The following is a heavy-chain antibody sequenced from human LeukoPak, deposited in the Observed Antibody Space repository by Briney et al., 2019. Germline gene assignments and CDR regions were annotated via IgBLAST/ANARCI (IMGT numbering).Heavy chain of an antibody. CDR2: INHSGST. CDR1: GGSFSGYY. CDR3: ARVGYCSGGSCPGAFDI. D-gene: IGHD2-15*01. Sequence: SETLSLTCAVSGGSFSGYYWSWIRQPPGKGLEWIGEINHSGSTNYNPSLKSRVTISVDTSKNQFSLKLSSVTAADTAVYYCARVGYCSGGSCPGAFDIWGQGTMVTVSS. J-gene: IGHJ3*02. V-gene: IGHV4-34*01.